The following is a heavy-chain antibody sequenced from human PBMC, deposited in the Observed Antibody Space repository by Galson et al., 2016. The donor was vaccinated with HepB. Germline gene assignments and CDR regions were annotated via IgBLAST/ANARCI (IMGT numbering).Heavy chain of an antibody. CDR3: AGGYYGSGSYYAY. CDR2: ISNSGGST. J-gene: IGHJ4*02. D-gene: IGHD3-10*01. CDR1: GFTFSSYA. V-gene: IGHV3-23*01. Sequence: SLRLSCAASGFTFSSYAMSWVRQAPGKGLEWVSVISNSGGSTYYADSVKGRFTISRDNSKNTLYLQMNSLRAEDMAVYYCAGGYYGSGSYYAYWGQGTLVTVSS.